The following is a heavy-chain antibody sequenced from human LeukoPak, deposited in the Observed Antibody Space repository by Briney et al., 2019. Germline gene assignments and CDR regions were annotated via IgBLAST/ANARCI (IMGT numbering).Heavy chain of an antibody. Sequence: ASVKVSCKASGYTFTSYDINWVRQATGQGLEWMGWMNPNSGNTGYAQKFQGRVTMTGNTSISTAYMELSSLRSEDTAVYYCARGGYSYNYYYYGMDVWGQGTTVTVSS. D-gene: IGHD5-18*01. J-gene: IGHJ6*02. CDR3: ARGGYSYNYYYYGMDV. V-gene: IGHV1-8*01. CDR1: GYTFTSYD. CDR2: MNPNSGNT.